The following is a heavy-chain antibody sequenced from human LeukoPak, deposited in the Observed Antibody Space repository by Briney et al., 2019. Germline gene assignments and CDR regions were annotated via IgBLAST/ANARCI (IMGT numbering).Heavy chain of an antibody. D-gene: IGHD5-24*01. Sequence: SVKVSCKASGGTFSSYAISWVRQAPGQGLEWMGGIIPIFGTANYAQKFQGRVTITADKSTSTAYMELSSLRSEDTAVYYCARSRDGYNHFDYWGQGTLVTVSS. V-gene: IGHV1-69*06. CDR3: ARSRDGYNHFDY. CDR2: IIPIFGTA. CDR1: GGTFSSYA. J-gene: IGHJ4*02.